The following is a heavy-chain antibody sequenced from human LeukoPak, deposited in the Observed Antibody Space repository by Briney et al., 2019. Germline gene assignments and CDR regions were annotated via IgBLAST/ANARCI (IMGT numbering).Heavy chain of an antibody. D-gene: IGHD3-22*01. Sequence: PGGSLRLSCAASGFTFDDYAMHWVRQAPGKGLEWVSGISWNSGSIGYADSVKGRFTISRDNAKNSLYLQMNSLRAEDTALYYCARGDSPGYYYTSGFDPWGQGTLVTVSS. CDR3: ARGDSPGYYYTSGFDP. CDR2: ISWNSGSI. V-gene: IGHV3-9*01. CDR1: GFTFDDYA. J-gene: IGHJ5*02.